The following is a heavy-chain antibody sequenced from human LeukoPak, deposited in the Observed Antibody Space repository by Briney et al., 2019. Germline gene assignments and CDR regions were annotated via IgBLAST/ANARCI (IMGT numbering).Heavy chain of an antibody. CDR2: ISDSSAM. Sequence: GGSLKLSCAASGFTFRTYSMKWVRQAPGKGLEWVSYISDSSAMYYADSVKGRFTISRDNAKNSLYLQMNSLRAEDTAVYYCARVAPDFWSGYYMAGWAFDIWGQGTMVTVSS. D-gene: IGHD3-3*01. V-gene: IGHV3-48*04. CDR3: ARVAPDFWSGYYMAGWAFDI. J-gene: IGHJ3*02. CDR1: GFTFRTYS.